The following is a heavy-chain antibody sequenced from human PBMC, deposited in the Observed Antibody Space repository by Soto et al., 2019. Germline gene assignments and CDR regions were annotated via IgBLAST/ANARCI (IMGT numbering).Heavy chain of an antibody. Sequence: QVQLVQSAAEVKKPGASVKVSCKASGYTLTKYAISWVRQAPGQGPEWMGWINTYNGNSKYAQKFQGRVTMTTDTSTNTAYMELRSLRSDDTAVYYCARDCSGGSCFCIYWGQGTLVTVSS. CDR1: GYTLTKYA. J-gene: IGHJ4*02. CDR3: ARDCSGGSCFCIY. V-gene: IGHV1-18*01. CDR2: INTYNGNS. D-gene: IGHD2-15*01.